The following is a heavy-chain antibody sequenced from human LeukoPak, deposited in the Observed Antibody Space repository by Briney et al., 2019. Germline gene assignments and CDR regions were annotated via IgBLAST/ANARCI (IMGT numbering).Heavy chain of an antibody. Sequence: SETLSLTCTVSGGSISSYYWSWIRQPPGKGLEWIGYIYYSESTNYNPSLKSRVTISLDTSKKQFSLKLTSLTAADTAVYYCARHPIFGGSNVYAFDYWGQGTLVTVSS. V-gene: IGHV4-59*08. CDR2: IYYSEST. J-gene: IGHJ4*02. CDR3: ARHPIFGGSNVYAFDY. CDR1: GGSISSYY. D-gene: IGHD3-16*01.